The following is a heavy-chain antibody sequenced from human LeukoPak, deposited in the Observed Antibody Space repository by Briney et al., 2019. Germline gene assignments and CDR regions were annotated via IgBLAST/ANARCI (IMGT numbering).Heavy chain of an antibody. CDR3: ARGGSGYAFDI. J-gene: IGHJ3*02. CDR1: GGSISSSSYY. V-gene: IGHV4-39*07. CDR2: IYYSGST. Sequence: SETLSLTCMVSGGSISSSSYYWGWIRQPPGKWLEWIGSIYYSGSTYYNPSLKSRVTISVDTSKNQFSLKLSSVTAADTAVYYCARGGSGYAFDIWGQGTMVTVSS. D-gene: IGHD3-22*01.